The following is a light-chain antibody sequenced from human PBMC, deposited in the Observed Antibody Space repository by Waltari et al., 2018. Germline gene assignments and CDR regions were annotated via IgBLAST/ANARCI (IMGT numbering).Light chain of an antibody. J-gene: IGLJ2*01. CDR1: SLSASY. Sequence: SSELTQDPAVSVALGQSVRITCQGASLSASYPSWYQQKSVQAPILVLFGKNKRPSGIPDRFSGYNSETTTSLTITGAQAEDEADYYCSSRDSSASHVLFAGGTKLTVL. CDR2: GKN. CDR3: SSRDSSASHVL. V-gene: IGLV3-19*01.